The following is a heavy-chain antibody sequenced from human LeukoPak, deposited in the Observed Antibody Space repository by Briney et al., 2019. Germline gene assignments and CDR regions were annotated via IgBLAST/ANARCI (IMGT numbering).Heavy chain of an antibody. CDR2: ISYDGSNT. V-gene: IGHV3-30*18. J-gene: IGHJ4*02. CDR3: AKDSTVVTDYFDY. D-gene: IGHD4-23*01. Sequence: PGGSLRLSCAASGFTFSSYGMHWVRQAPGKGLEWVAVISYDGSNTYYADSVKGRFTISRDNSKNTLYLQMNSLRAEDTAVYYCAKDSTVVTDYFDYWGQGTLVTVSS. CDR1: GFTFSSYG.